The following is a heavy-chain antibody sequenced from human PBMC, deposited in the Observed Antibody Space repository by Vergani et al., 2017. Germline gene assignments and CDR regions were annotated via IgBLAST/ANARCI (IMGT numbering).Heavy chain of an antibody. Sequence: LESGGGLVQPGGSIRLSCFGSGFTFSTFNMHWVRQIPGKGLEYISGISSDGKSTNYAKSVKGRFIVTRDNSKNSLHLQMGNLRVEDTGIYYCSKDEQYTAPWERVYFHVLYVWGQGTTVSVSS. CDR2: ISSDGKST. CDR1: GFTFSTFN. J-gene: IGHJ6*02. V-gene: IGHV3-64*01. D-gene: IGHD1-26*01. CDR3: SKDEQYTAPWERVYFHVLYV.